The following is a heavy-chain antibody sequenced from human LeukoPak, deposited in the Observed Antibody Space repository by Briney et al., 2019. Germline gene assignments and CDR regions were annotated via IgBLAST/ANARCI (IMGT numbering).Heavy chain of an antibody. CDR2: ISGSGVST. CDR1: GFTFSTYA. Sequence: GGSLRLSCAASGFTFSTYAMNWVRQAPGKGLDWVSAISGSGVSTYYADSLKGRFTISRDNSKNTLYLQMNSLRVEDTAVYYCAKKYCSITSCYGQSFDYWGQGTLVTVSS. CDR3: AKKYCSITSCYGQSFDY. D-gene: IGHD2-2*01. J-gene: IGHJ4*02. V-gene: IGHV3-23*01.